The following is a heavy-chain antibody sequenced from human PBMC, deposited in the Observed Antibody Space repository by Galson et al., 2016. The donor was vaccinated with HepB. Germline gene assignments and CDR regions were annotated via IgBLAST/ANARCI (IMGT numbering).Heavy chain of an antibody. CDR2: IQSNDDGGTA. D-gene: IGHD2-2*01. CDR3: STGEDCST. Sequence: SLRLSCAASGLSFSNVWMTWVRQAPGKGLEWVGRIQSNDDGGTADYAAPVKGRVTISRDDSKNTVHLQMNSLDTDDTAVYYCSTGEDCSTWGQGTLVTVSA. V-gene: IGHV3-15*01. J-gene: IGHJ5*02. CDR1: GLSFSNVW.